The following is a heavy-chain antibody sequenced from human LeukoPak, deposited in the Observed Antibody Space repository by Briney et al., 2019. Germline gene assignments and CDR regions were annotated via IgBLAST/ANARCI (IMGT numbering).Heavy chain of an antibody. V-gene: IGHV4-59*01. Sequence: SETLSLTCTVSGGSISHYYWSWIRQPPGKGLEWIAYIYYSGSSYYNPSLKSRVTTSVDTSKNQFSLKLSSVTAADTAVYYCARGGYEARSYYFDYWGQGILVTVSS. CDR1: GGSISHYY. D-gene: IGHD5-12*01. J-gene: IGHJ4*02. CDR2: IYYSGSS. CDR3: ARGGYEARSYYFDY.